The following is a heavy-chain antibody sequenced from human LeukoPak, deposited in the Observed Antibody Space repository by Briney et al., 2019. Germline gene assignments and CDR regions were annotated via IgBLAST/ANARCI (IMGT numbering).Heavy chain of an antibody. D-gene: IGHD4-23*01. CDR1: GFTFSSYW. CDR2: INSDGSST. J-gene: IGHJ4*02. V-gene: IGHV3-74*01. Sequence: PGGSLRLSCAASGFTFSSYWMHWVRQAPGKGLVWVSRINSDGSSTSYADSVKGRFTISRDNAKNTLYVQMNSLRAEDTAVYYCAREGFDGGNSLDYWGQGTLVTVSS. CDR3: AREGFDGGNSLDY.